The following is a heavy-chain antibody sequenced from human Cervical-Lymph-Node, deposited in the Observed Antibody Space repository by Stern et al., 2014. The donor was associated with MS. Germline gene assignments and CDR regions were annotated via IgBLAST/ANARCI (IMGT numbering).Heavy chain of an antibody. CDR1: GFTFSSYG. V-gene: IGHV3-33*01. D-gene: IGHD2-2*01. J-gene: IGHJ6*02. CDR2: IWYDGSNK. CDR3: ARACSSTSCDGMDV. Sequence: VQLVESGGGVVQPGRSLRLSCAASGFTFSSYGMHWVRQAPGKGLEWVAVIWYDGSNKYYADSGKGRFTISRDNSKNTLYLQMNSLRAEDTAVYYCARACSSTSCDGMDVWGQGTTVTVSS.